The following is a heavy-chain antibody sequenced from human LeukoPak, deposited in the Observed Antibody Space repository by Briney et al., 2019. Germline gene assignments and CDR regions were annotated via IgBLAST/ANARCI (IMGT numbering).Heavy chain of an antibody. J-gene: IGHJ4*02. CDR3: ARSRRGYSYGYYFDY. CDR1: GYTFTGYY. D-gene: IGHD5-18*01. Sequence: ASVKASCKASGYTFTGYYMHWVRQAPGQGLEWMGRINPNSGGTNYAQKFQGRVTITADKSTSTAYMELSSLRSEDTAVYYCARSRRGYSYGYYFDYWGQGTLVTVSS. CDR2: INPNSGGT. V-gene: IGHV1-2*02.